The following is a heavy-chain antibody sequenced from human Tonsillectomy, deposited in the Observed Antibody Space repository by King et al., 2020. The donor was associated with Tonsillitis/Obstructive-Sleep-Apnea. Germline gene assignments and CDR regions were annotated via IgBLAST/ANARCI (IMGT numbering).Heavy chain of an antibody. D-gene: IGHD6-13*01. V-gene: IGHV1-3*01. CDR2: INAGNGNT. Sequence: QLVQSGAEVKKPGASVKVSCKASGYTFTSYAMHWVRQAPGQRLEWMGWINAGNGNTKYSQKFQGRVTITRDTSASTAYMELSSLRSEETAVYYCARDLAAAGTQPFDYWGQGTLVTVSS. CDR1: GYTFTSYA. J-gene: IGHJ4*02. CDR3: ARDLAAAGTQPFDY.